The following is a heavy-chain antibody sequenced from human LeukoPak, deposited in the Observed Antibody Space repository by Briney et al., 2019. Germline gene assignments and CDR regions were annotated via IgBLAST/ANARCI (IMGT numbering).Heavy chain of an antibody. CDR3: ARVVAVAGRAFDI. Sequence: GGSLRLSCAASGFTFSSYSMNWVRQPPGKGLEWVSSISSSSSYIYYADSVKGRFTISRDNAKSSLYLQMNSLRAEDTAVYYCARVVAVAGRAFDIWGQGTMVTVSS. J-gene: IGHJ3*02. CDR2: ISSSSSYI. CDR1: GFTFSSYS. D-gene: IGHD6-19*01. V-gene: IGHV3-21*01.